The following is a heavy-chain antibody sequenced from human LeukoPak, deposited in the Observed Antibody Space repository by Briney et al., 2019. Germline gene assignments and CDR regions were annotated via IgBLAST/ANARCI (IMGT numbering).Heavy chain of an antibody. D-gene: IGHD3-3*01. V-gene: IGHV3-9*03. Sequence: QSGGSLRLSCAASGFTFDDYAMHWVRQAPGKGLEWVSGISWNSGSIGYADSVKGRFTISRDNAKNSLYLQMNSLRAEDMALYYCAKDSSLFWSGYTGGFDYWGQGTLVTVSS. CDR1: GFTFDDYA. CDR3: AKDSSLFWSGYTGGFDY. J-gene: IGHJ4*02. CDR2: ISWNSGSI.